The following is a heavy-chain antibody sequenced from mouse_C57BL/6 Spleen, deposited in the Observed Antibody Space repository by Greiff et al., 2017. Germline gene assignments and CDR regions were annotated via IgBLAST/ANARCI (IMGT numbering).Heavy chain of an antibody. V-gene: IGHV1-64*01. CDR1: GYTFTSYW. CDR2: IHPNSGST. CDR3: VRDDYDDWAWFAY. D-gene: IGHD2-4*01. Sequence: QVQLQQPGAELVKPGASVTLSCKASGYTFTSYWMHWVKQRPGQGLEWIGMIHPNSGSTNYYEKFKSKATLTVDKSSSTAYMQHSSLTSEDSAVYCCVRDDYDDWAWFAYWGQGTLVTVSA. J-gene: IGHJ3*01.